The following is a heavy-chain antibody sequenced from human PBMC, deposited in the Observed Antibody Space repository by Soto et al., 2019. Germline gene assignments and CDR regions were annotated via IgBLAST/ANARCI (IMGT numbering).Heavy chain of an antibody. D-gene: IGHD3-22*01. CDR1: GYSISTFY. Sequence: XETLSLTCTVSGYSISTFYWGWMRQSPGKELDWIGYVYYTGSTNYNPSPKSRVTISVDRSKNQFSLKLTSANAADTAVYYCARGRTVRNYADDSSDYFYFFDYWGQGTQVTVS. V-gene: IGHV4-59*01. CDR2: VYYTGST. J-gene: IGHJ4*02. CDR3: ARGRTVRNYADDSSDYFYFFDY.